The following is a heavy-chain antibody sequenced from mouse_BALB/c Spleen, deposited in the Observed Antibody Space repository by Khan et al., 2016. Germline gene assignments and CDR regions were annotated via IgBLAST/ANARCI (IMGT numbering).Heavy chain of an antibody. J-gene: IGHJ2*01. CDR2: ISYDGRN. CDR3: AGDSYYFAY. CDR1: GFSITSGYY. Sequence: EVQLQESGPGLVKPSQSLSITCSVTGFSITSGYYWNWIQQSRGNILEWVGNISYDGRNNYNPSLTNRITITRNTSKNQFFLKLNSVTTENTATYYCAGDSYYFAYWGQGTTLTVSS. V-gene: IGHV3-6*02.